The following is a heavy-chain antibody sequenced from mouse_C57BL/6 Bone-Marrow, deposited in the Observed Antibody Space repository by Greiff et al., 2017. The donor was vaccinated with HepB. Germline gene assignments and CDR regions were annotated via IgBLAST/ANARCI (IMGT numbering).Heavy chain of an antibody. CDR2: IYPGDGDT. J-gene: IGHJ3*01. CDR3: ARPTYLLRLRGWFAY. V-gene: IGHV1-82*01. D-gene: IGHD2-4*01. CDR1: GYAFSSSW. Sequence: QVQLQQSGPELVKPGASVKISCKASGYAFSSSWMNWVKQRPGKGLEWIGRIYPGDGDTNYNGKFKGKATLTADKSSSTAYMQLSSLTSEDSAVYFCARPTYLLRLRGWFAYWGQGTLVTVSA.